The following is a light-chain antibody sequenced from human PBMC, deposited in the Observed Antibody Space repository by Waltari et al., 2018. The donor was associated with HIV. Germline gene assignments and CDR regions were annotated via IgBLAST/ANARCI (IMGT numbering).Light chain of an antibody. CDR3: QHYGSSRLT. V-gene: IGKV3-20*01. J-gene: IGKJ4*01. Sequence: EVVLTQSPGTLSLSPGQRATLSCRASETIANAYLAWYQQKSGQAPRLLIYDASHRATDIPDRFTGSGSGTDFTLTISRLEPEDFAVYFCQHYGSSRLTFGGGTKVEIK. CDR1: ETIANAY. CDR2: DAS.